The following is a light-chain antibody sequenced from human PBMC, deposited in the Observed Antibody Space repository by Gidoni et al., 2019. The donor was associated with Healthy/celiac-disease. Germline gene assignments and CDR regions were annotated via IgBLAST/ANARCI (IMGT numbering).Light chain of an antibody. CDR2: KAS. Sequence: DIQTTQSPSTLSASVGDRVTITCRASQSISSWLAWYQQKPGKAPKLLFYKASSLESGVPSRFSGSGSGTEFTLTISSLQPDDFATYYCQQYNSFPFTFGPGTKVDIK. J-gene: IGKJ3*01. CDR1: QSISSW. CDR3: QQYNSFPFT. V-gene: IGKV1-5*03.